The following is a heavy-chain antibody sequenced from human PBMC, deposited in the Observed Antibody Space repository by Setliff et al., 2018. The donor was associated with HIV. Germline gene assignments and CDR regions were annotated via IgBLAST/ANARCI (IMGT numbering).Heavy chain of an antibody. Sequence: GESLKISCEGSGYSFTSYWIGWVRQMPGKGLEWMGIIYPGDSDTRYSPSFQGQVTISADKSISTAYLQWSSLKASDTAMYYCAGLLPHYYGSGSYPLYYYYMDVWGKGTTVTVSS. CDR3: AGLLPHYYGSGSYPLYYYYMDV. V-gene: IGHV5-51*01. D-gene: IGHD3-10*01. CDR1: GYSFTSYW. J-gene: IGHJ6*03. CDR2: IYPGDSDT.